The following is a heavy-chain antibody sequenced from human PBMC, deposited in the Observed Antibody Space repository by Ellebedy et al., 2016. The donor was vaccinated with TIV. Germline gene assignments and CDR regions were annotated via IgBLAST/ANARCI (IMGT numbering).Heavy chain of an antibody. CDR3: ARGGGSTRGSYYRDYYYYGMDV. CDR2: ISYDGSNK. D-gene: IGHD1-26*01. V-gene: IGHV3-30-3*01. Sequence: GGSLRLSCAASGFTFSSDAMHWVRQAPGKGLEWVAVISYDGSNKYYADSVKGRFTISRDNAKNSLYLQMNSLRAEDTAVYYCARGGGSTRGSYYRDYYYYGMDVWGQGTTVTVSS. J-gene: IGHJ6*02. CDR1: GFTFSSDA.